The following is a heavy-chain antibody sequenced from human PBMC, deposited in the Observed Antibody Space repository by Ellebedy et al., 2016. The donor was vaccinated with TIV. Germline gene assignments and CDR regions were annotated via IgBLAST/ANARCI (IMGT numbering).Heavy chain of an antibody. CDR3: ARDRGSSGWYLGYFDL. Sequence: PGGSLRLSCAASGFTFSSYGMHWVRQAPGKGLEWVAVIWYDGSNKYYADSVKGRFTISRDNSKNTLYLQMNSLRAEDTAVYYCARDRGSSGWYLGYFDLWGRGTLVTVSS. CDR1: GFTFSSYG. D-gene: IGHD6-19*01. CDR2: IWYDGSNK. J-gene: IGHJ2*01. V-gene: IGHV3-33*08.